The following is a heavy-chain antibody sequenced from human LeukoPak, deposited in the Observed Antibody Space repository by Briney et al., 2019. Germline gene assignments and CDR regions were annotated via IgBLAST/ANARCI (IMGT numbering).Heavy chain of an antibody. V-gene: IGHV4-59*08. Sequence: SETLSLTCTVSGGSISDYHWSWIRQPPGKGLEWIGYVLYTGSTNYKPSLKSRVTISVDTSKNQFSLKVSSVTAADTAVYFCARHVMYYYFFENWGQGTLVTVSS. CDR2: VLYTGST. D-gene: IGHD3-10*01. CDR3: ARHVMYYYFFEN. CDR1: GGSISDYH. J-gene: IGHJ4*02.